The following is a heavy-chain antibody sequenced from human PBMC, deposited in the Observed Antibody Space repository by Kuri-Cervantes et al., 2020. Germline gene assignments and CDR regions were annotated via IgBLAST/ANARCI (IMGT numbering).Heavy chain of an antibody. Sequence: SETLSLTCAVSGYSISSGYYWGWIRQPPGKGLEWIGNIFHSGKTYYNPSLKSRVTISVDTSKNQFSLKLSSVTAADTAVYYCARDGAGYGSTHYYYMDVWGKGTTVTVSS. V-gene: IGHV4-38-2*02. CDR2: IFHSGKT. J-gene: IGHJ6*03. D-gene: IGHD3-10*01. CDR3: ARDGAGYGSTHYYYMDV. CDR1: GYSISSGYY.